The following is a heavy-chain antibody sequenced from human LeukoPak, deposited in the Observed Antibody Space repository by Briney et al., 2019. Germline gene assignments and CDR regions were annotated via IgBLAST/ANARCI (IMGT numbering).Heavy chain of an antibody. V-gene: IGHV4-4*07. CDR3: ARNPVTGENPKFDY. D-gene: IGHD6-19*01. CDR2: ISSSGST. CDR1: GGALSSYS. J-gene: IGHJ4*02. Sequence: PSETLSLTCILSGGALSSYSWSWIRQPAGKGLGWIGRISSSGSTTYNPSLKSRVTMSVDTSKNQFSLKLTSVTAADTAVYYCARNPVTGENPKFDYWGQGTLVTVSS.